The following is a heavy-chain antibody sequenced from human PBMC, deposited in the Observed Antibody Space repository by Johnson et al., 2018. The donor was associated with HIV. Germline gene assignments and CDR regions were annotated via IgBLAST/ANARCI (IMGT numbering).Heavy chain of an antibody. Sequence: QVLLVESGGGVVQPGRSLRLSCAASGFTFSNYGMQWVHQAPGKGLERVAVISYDGGNKYYADSVKGRFTISRDNSKNKLYLQMKSLRAEDTAVYYCAKGGAVAGTRDAFDIWGQGTMVTVSS. J-gene: IGHJ3*02. V-gene: IGHV3-30*18. CDR3: AKGGAVAGTRDAFDI. CDR2: ISYDGGNK. CDR1: GFTFSNYG. D-gene: IGHD6-19*01.